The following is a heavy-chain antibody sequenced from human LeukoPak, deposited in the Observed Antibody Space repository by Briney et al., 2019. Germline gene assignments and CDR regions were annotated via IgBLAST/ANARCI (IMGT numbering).Heavy chain of an antibody. CDR3: ARLGDYEGDY. CDR2: INHSGST. V-gene: IGHV4-34*01. Sequence: SETLSLTCAVYGGSFSGYYWSWIRQPPGKGLEWIGEINHSGSTNYNPSLKSRVTISVDTSKNQFPLKLSSVTAADTAVYYCARLGDYEGDYWGQGTLVTVSS. CDR1: GGSFSGYY. J-gene: IGHJ4*02. D-gene: IGHD3-22*01.